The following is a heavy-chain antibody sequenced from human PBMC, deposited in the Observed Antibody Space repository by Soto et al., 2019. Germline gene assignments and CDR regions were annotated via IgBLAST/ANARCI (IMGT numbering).Heavy chain of an antibody. CDR2: IYYSGST. CDR1: GGSISSYY. CDR3: ARGRAGRDKYGMDV. J-gene: IGHJ6*02. D-gene: IGHD6-6*01. Sequence: SETLSLTCTVSGGSISSYYWSWIRQPPGKGLEWIGYIYYSGSTNYNPSLKSRVTISVDTSKNQFSLKLSSVTAADTAVYYCARGRAGRDKYGMDVWGQGXTVTVYS. V-gene: IGHV4-59*01.